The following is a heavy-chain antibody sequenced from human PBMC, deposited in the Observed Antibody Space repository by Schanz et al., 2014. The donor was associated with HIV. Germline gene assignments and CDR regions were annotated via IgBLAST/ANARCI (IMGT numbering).Heavy chain of an antibody. J-gene: IGHJ6*02. D-gene: IGHD1-20*01. Sequence: QVQLVESGGGVVQPGRSLRLSCAASGFTFSSSGMHWVRQAPGKGLQWVAVISYDGSNRYYTDSVKGRFTISRDNSKNTLYLQMNSLRAEDTAVYYCARGEAITSYYHYYGMDVWGQGTTVTVSS. CDR3: ARGEAITSYYHYYGMDV. CDR1: GFTFSSSG. V-gene: IGHV3-30*03. CDR2: ISYDGSNR.